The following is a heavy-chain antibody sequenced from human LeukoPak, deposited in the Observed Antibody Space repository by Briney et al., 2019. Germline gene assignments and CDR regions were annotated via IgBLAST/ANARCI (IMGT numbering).Heavy chain of an antibody. Sequence: VASVKVSCKASGYTFTGYYMHWVRQAPGQGLEWMGWINPNSGGTNYAQKFQGRVTMARDTSISTAYMELSRLRSDDTAVYYCAREGRLGEFSLDYWGQGTLVTVSS. CDR3: AREGRLGEFSLDY. CDR2: INPNSGGT. V-gene: IGHV1-2*02. D-gene: IGHD3-16*02. J-gene: IGHJ4*02. CDR1: GYTFTGYY.